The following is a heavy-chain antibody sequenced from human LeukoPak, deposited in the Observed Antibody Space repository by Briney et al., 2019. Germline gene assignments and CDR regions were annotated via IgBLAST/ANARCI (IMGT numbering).Heavy chain of an antibody. D-gene: IGHD3-3*01. Sequence: GESLKISCKGSGYSFTSYWIGWVRQMPGKGLEWMGIIYPGDSDTRYSPSFQGQVTISADKSISTAYLQWSSLKASDTAMYYCARLVRYDFWSGYEYYFGYWGQGTLVTVSS. J-gene: IGHJ4*02. V-gene: IGHV5-51*01. CDR2: IYPGDSDT. CDR1: GYSFTSYW. CDR3: ARLVRYDFWSGYEYYFGY.